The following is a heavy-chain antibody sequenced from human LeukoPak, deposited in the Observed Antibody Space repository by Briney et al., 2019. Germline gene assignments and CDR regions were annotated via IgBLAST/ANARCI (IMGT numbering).Heavy chain of an antibody. CDR2: ISNNGGYT. D-gene: IGHD3-3*01. CDR1: GFTFSSSA. Sequence: GGSLRLSCAASGFTFSSSAMSWVRQAPGKGLEWVSAISNNGGYTYYADSVQGRFTISRDNSKSTQCLQMNSLRAEDTGVYYCAKDHYWSIDYWGRGTLVTVSS. J-gene: IGHJ4*02. V-gene: IGHV3-23*01. CDR3: AKDHYWSIDY.